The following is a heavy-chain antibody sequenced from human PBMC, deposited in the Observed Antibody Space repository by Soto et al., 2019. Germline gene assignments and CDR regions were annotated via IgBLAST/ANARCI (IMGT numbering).Heavy chain of an antibody. Sequence: GGSLRLSCAASGFTFSSYGMHWVRQAPGKGLEWVAVISYDGSNKYYADSVKGRFTISRDNSKNTLYLQMNSLRAEDTAVYYCAKDLGASSGYYAFYYYGMDVWGQGTTVTVSS. CDR1: GFTFSSYG. J-gene: IGHJ6*02. D-gene: IGHD3-22*01. CDR2: ISYDGSNK. CDR3: AKDLGASSGYYAFYYYGMDV. V-gene: IGHV3-30*18.